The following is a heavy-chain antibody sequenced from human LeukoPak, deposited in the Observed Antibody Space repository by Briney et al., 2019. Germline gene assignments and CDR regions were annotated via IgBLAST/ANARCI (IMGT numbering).Heavy chain of an antibody. V-gene: IGHV1-69*01. Sequence: GASVKVSCKASGGTFSSYSFTWVRQAPGQGPEWMGGIIPMLGTANYAQKFQGRVTITADEKTSTVYMELSSLRSDDTAVYYCARAVVGEDVWSGPDVFDIWGQGTKVTVSS. CDR1: GGTFSSYS. D-gene: IGHD3-3*01. CDR3: ARAVVGEDVWSGPDVFDI. CDR2: IIPMLGTA. J-gene: IGHJ3*02.